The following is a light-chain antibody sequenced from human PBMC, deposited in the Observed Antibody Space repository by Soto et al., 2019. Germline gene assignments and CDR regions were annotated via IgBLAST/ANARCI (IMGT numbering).Light chain of an antibody. V-gene: IGKV1-27*01. CDR1: QGISNY. Sequence: DIQMTQSPSSLSASVGDRVTITCRASQGISNYLAWYQQKPGKVPKLLIYAASTLQSGVPSRFSGSGSGTDFTLTISSLQPEDVATYYCQKYNSAPAFGQGNKVEIK. CDR3: QKYNSAPA. CDR2: AAS. J-gene: IGKJ1*01.